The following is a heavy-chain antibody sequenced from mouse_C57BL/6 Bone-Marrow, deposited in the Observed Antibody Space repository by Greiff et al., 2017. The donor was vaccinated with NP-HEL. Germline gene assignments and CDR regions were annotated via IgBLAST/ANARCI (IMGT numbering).Heavy chain of an antibody. CDR2: IDPNSGGT. J-gene: IGHJ1*03. CDR1: GYTFTSYW. CDR3: ARSYYKGYWYFDV. D-gene: IGHD2-12*01. Sequence: QVQLQQPGAELVKPGASVKLSCKASGYTFTSYWMHWVKQRPGRGLEWIGRIDPNSGGTKYNEKFKSKATLTVDKPSSTAYMQLSSLTSEDSAVYYCARSYYKGYWYFDVWGTGTTVTVSS. V-gene: IGHV1-72*01.